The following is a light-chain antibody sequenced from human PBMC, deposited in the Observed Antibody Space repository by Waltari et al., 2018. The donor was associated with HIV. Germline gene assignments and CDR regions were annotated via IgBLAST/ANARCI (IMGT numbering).Light chain of an antibody. V-gene: IGLV2-11*01. Sequence: QSALTQPRPVSGSPGQSVTLSCTGTSSDVGGYNSASLYQQTPGKAPKLMIYEVSRRPSGVRDRFSGSKSGNTASLTISGLQAEDEADYYCCSYAGSYTFVVFGGGTKLTVL. CDR2: EVS. CDR3: CSYAGSYTFVV. J-gene: IGLJ2*01. CDR1: SSDVGGYNS.